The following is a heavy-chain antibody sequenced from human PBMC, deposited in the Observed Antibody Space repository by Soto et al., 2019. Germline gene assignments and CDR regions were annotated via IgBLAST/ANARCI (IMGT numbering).Heavy chain of an antibody. CDR1: GGTFSSYA. V-gene: IGHV1-69*13. CDR3: ARAYSPGLFDP. J-gene: IGHJ5*02. CDR2: IIPIFGTA. D-gene: IGHD2-15*01. Sequence: SVKVSCKASGGTFSSYAISWVRQAPGQVLEWMGGIIPIFGTANYAQKFQGRVTITADESTSTAYMELRSLRSDDTAVYYCARAYSPGLFDPWGQGTLVTVSS.